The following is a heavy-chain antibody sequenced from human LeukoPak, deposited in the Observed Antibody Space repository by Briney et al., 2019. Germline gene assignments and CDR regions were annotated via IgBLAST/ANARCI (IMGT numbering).Heavy chain of an antibody. V-gene: IGHV3-74*01. Sequence: GGSLRLSCAASGFTFSNYWRHWVRRAPGKGLVWVSRISSDGSSTSYADSVKGRFTISRDNAKNTLYLQMNSLRAEDTAVYYCARTAYSDYSLGFWGQGTLVTVSS. D-gene: IGHD5-12*01. CDR1: GFTFSNYW. CDR2: ISSDGSST. CDR3: ARTAYSDYSLGF. J-gene: IGHJ4*02.